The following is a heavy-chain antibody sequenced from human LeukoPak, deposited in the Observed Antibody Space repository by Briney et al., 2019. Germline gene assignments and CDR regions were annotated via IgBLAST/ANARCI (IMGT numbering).Heavy chain of an antibody. CDR2: IYYSGST. CDR1: GGSISSSSYY. D-gene: IGHD5-24*01. Sequence: SETLSLTCTVSGGSISSSSYYWGWIRQPPGKGLEWIGSIYYSGSTYYNPSLKSRVTISVDTSKNQFSLKLSSVTAADTAVYYCAGTSRWLHFDKWGQGTLVTVSS. J-gene: IGHJ4*02. V-gene: IGHV4-39*07. CDR3: AGTSRWLHFDK.